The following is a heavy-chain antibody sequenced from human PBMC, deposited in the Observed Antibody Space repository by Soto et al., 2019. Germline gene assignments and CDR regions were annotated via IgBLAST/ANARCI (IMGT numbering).Heavy chain of an antibody. V-gene: IGHV3-15*01. CDR2: IKSRSDGGTT. D-gene: IGHD6-6*01. Sequence: PGGSLRLSCAASGITFSKAWMNWVRQSPGKGLEWVGRIKSRSDGGTTDYAAPVKGRFTISRDDSKDTLWLQMNSLKTEDTAVYYCATAARPNYYYGMDVWGQGTTVTVSS. CDR3: ATAARPNYYYGMDV. J-gene: IGHJ6*02. CDR1: GITFSKAW.